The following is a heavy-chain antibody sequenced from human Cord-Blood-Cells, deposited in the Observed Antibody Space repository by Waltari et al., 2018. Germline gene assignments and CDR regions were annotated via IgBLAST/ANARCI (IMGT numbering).Heavy chain of an antibody. CDR2: INHSGST. D-gene: IGHD6-6*01. J-gene: IGHJ3*02. CDR1: GGSFSGYY. Sequence: VQPQQWGAGLLKPSETLSLTCAVYGGSFSGYYWSWIRQPPGKGLEWIGEINHSGSTNYNPSLKSRVTISVDTSKNQFSLKLSSVTAADTAVYYCARYSSSDAFDIWGQGTMVIVSS. V-gene: IGHV4-34*01. CDR3: ARYSSSDAFDI.